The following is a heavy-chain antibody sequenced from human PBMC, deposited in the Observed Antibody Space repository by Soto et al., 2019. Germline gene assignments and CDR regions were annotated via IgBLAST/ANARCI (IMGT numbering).Heavy chain of an antibody. CDR1: GGSISSGGYF. CDR2: TYHSGMS. Sequence: QLQLQESGSGLVKPSQTLSLTCAVSGGSISSGGYFWSWIRQPPGKGLEWIGYTYHSGMSYYNPSLKSRVTIAVDRSKNQFSRKLSSVTAADTAAYYCAREPLPWGQGTLVTVSS. CDR3: AREPLP. V-gene: IGHV4-30-2*01. J-gene: IGHJ5*02.